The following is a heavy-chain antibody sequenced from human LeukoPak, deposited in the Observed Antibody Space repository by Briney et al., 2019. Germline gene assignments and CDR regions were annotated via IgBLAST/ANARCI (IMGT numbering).Heavy chain of an antibody. D-gene: IGHD3-3*01. CDR3: ARPLRESGYFYFDY. V-gene: IGHV3-48*04. CDR1: GFTFDSYS. Sequence: HGGSLRLSCAASGFTFDSYSMSWVRQAPGKGLEWVSYITSGSSTIYYPDSVKGRFTISRDNAKNSLYPQMNSLRAEDTAVYYCARPLRESGYFYFDYWGQGTLVTVSS. CDR2: ITSGSSTI. J-gene: IGHJ4*02.